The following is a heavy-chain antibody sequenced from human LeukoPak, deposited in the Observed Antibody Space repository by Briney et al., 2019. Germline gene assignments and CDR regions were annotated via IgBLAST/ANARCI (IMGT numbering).Heavy chain of an antibody. J-gene: IGHJ4*02. V-gene: IGHV5-51*01. Sequence: GESLKISCKGSGYNFNTYWVAWVRQLPGKGLEWMGIIRPMNSDVRYSPSFQGQVTISADRSINTAYLQWSSLTASDTAMYYCARRPGQVLDFDYWGQGTLVTVSS. CDR1: GYNFNTYW. CDR2: IRPMNSDV. CDR3: ARRPGQVLDFDY.